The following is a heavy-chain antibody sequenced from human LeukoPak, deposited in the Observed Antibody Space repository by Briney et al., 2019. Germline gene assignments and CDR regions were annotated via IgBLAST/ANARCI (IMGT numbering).Heavy chain of an antibody. CDR3: ARDVSELVGNSI. CDR2: IYYTGTT. V-gene: IGHV4-59*01. D-gene: IGHD2-15*01. Sequence: SETLSLTCTLSGDSTNTYFWSWIRQSPGKGLEWIGYIYYTGTTNYNPSLKSRVTISVDTSKNQFSLKLSSVTAADTAVYYCARDVSELVGNSIWGQGTMVTVSS. CDR1: GDSTNTYF. J-gene: IGHJ3*02.